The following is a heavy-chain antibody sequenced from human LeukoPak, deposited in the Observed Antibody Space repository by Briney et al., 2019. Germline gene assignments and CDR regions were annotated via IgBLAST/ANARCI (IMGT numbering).Heavy chain of an antibody. V-gene: IGHV5-51*02. CDR1: GYSFTSYW. Sequence: NSGETLKISCKGSGYSFTSYWSAWVRQMPGKGLEWMGIIYPGDSDTTYSPSFQGQVTISADKSISTAYLQWSSLKASDTAMYYCARRDRSGWYYFDYWGQGTLVTVSS. CDR2: IYPGDSDT. CDR3: ARRDRSGWYYFDY. J-gene: IGHJ4*02. D-gene: IGHD6-19*01.